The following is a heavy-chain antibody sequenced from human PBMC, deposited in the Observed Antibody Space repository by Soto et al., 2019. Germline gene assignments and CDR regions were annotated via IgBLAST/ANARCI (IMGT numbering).Heavy chain of an antibody. CDR2: ISSSGSTI. D-gene: IGHD2-21*01. J-gene: IGHJ6*02. CDR3: AREMYDGLPPYSYALDA. Sequence: VGSLRLSGAASGFTFSDYYMSWIRQAPGKGLEWVSYISSSGSTIYYADSVKGRVTISRDVSKNSLFLQMNSLKTEDTDIYYWAREMYDGLPPYSYALDAWGQGTTVTVSS. V-gene: IGHV3-11*01. CDR1: GFTFSDYY.